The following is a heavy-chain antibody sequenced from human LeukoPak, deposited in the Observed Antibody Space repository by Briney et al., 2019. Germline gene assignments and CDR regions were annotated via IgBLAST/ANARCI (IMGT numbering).Heavy chain of an antibody. J-gene: IGHJ6*03. Sequence: SETLSLTCTVSGYSLTNGYYWVWIRQPPGKGLEWIGAVYHSGTTYYNPSLKSRVTISVDTSKNQLSLKLSSVTAADTAVYYCARVGRGSGGNTPYCYYYYMDVWGKGTTVTVSS. D-gene: IGHD3-10*01. CDR1: GYSLTNGYY. V-gene: IGHV4-38-2*02. CDR2: VYHSGTT. CDR3: ARVGRGSGGNTPYCYYYYMDV.